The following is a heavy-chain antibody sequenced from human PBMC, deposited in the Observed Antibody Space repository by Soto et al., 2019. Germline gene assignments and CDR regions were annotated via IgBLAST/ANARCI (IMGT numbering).Heavy chain of an antibody. CDR2: ISWNSDSI. Sequence: EVQLVESGGGLVQPGRSLRLSCAASGFTFGDYAMHWVRQAPGKGLEWVSGISWNSDSIGYADSVKGRFTISSDNSKNSLYLQMNSLRGDDTALYYCAKKGYYDSSGYTNWGQGTLVTVSS. D-gene: IGHD3-22*01. CDR1: GFTFGDYA. J-gene: IGHJ4*02. V-gene: IGHV3-9*01. CDR3: AKKGYYDSSGYTN.